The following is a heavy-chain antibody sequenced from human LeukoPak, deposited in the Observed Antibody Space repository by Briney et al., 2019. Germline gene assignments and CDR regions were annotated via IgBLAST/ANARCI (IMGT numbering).Heavy chain of an antibody. D-gene: IGHD3-16*01. J-gene: IGHJ6*02. CDR1: GYTFTSYA. Sequence: ASVKVSCKASGYTFTSYAIHWVRQAPGQRPEWMGWSKDGNGNTKYSQNFQGRVTFTRDTSASTAHMELSRLRSEDTAMYYCARDGGGHYYYYAMDVWGQGTTVTVSS. CDR2: SKDGNGNT. CDR3: ARDGGGHYYYYAMDV. V-gene: IGHV1-3*01.